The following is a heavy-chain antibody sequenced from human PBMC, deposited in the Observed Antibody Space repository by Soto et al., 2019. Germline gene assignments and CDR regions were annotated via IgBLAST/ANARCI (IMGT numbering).Heavy chain of an antibody. D-gene: IGHD2-15*01. CDR2: ISSSGSTI. CDR3: ASVYCSGGSCYEGHWFDP. Sequence: GGSLRLCCASSGFTFSSYEMNWVRKAPGKGLEWVSYISSSGSTIYYADSVKGRFTISRDNAKNSLYLQMNSLRAEDTAVYYCASVYCSGGSCYEGHWFDPWGQGTLVTVSS. CDR1: GFTFSSYE. V-gene: IGHV3-48*03. J-gene: IGHJ5*02.